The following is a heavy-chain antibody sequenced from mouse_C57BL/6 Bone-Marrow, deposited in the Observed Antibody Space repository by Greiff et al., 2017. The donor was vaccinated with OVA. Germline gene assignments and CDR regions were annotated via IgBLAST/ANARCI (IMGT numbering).Heavy chain of an antibody. CDR1: GYTFTDYE. J-gene: IGHJ1*03. V-gene: IGHV1-15*01. CDR2: IDPETGGT. CDR3: TRKPCYYDYDEYFDV. D-gene: IGHD2-4*01. Sequence: QVQLQQSGAELVRPGASVTLSCKASGYTFTDYEMHWVKQTPVHGLEWIGAIDPETGGTAYNQKFKGKAILTADKSSSTAYMELRSLTSEDSAVYYCTRKPCYYDYDEYFDVWGTGTTVTVSS.